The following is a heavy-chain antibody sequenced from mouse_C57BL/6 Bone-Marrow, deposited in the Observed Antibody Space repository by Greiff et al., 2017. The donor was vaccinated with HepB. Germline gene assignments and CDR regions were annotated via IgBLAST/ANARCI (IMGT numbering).Heavy chain of an antibody. D-gene: IGHD3-1*01. CDR3: TTGLPYYFDY. J-gene: IGHJ2*01. Sequence: EVQLQQSGAELVRPGASVKLSCTASGFNIKDDYMHWVKQRPEQGLEWIGWIDPENGDTEYASKFQGKATITADTSSNTAYLQRSSLTSEDTAVYYCTTGLPYYFDYWGQGTTLTVSS. CDR1: GFNIKDDY. V-gene: IGHV14-4*01. CDR2: IDPENGDT.